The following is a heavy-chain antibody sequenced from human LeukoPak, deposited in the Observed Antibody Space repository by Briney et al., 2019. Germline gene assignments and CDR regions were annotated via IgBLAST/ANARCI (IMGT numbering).Heavy chain of an antibody. Sequence: PGGSLRLSCAASGFTFSTFAMIWVRQPPGKGLEWVSSIFPSGGEIHYADSVRGRFTISRDNSKSTLSLQMNSLRAEDTAIYYCAKVVSGWQLVPHAFDIWGQGTMVTVSS. D-gene: IGHD6-6*01. CDR3: AKVVSGWQLVPHAFDI. V-gene: IGHV3-23*01. J-gene: IGHJ3*02. CDR1: GFTFSTFA. CDR2: IFPSGGEI.